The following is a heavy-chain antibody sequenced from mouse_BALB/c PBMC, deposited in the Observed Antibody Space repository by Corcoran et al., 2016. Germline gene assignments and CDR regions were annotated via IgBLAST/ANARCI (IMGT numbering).Heavy chain of an antibody. CDR1: GYSFTDYI. CDR3: ARRVYYAMDY. V-gene: IGHV1-39*01. J-gene: IGHJ4*01. Sequence: EIQLQQTGPELVKPGASVKISCKASGYSFTDYIMLWVKQSHGKSLEWIGNINPYYGSTSYNLKFKGKATLTVDKSSSTAYMQLNSLTSEDSAVYDCARRVYYAMDYWGQGTSVTVSS. CDR2: INPYYGST.